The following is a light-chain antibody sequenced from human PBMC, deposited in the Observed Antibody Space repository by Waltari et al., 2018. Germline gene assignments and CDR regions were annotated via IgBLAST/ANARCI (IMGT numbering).Light chain of an antibody. CDR1: SRDGGGYNP. CDR2: EVS. CDR3: SSYTSSSTQV. J-gene: IGLJ3*02. Sequence: QSAPTQPASVSGSPGQSITLSCTGTSRDGGGYNPVSWYQQHPGKAPKLMIYEVSNRPSGVSNRFSGSKSGNTASLTISGLQAEDEADYYCSSYTSSSTQVFGGGTKLTVL. V-gene: IGLV2-14*01.